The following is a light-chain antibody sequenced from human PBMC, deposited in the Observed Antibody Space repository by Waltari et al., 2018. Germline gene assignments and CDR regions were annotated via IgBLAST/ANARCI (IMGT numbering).Light chain of an antibody. CDR2: KAS. V-gene: IGKV1-39*01. J-gene: IGKJ2*03. Sequence: DIQMTQSPSSLSASVGDRVTITCRASENVNDYLNWYQQKPGKAPKLLISKASILQSGVPSRFSGSGSGTDYTFTVSSLQSEDVATYYCQHGYGTPYSFGQGTKVEIK. CDR1: ENVNDY. CDR3: QHGYGTPYS.